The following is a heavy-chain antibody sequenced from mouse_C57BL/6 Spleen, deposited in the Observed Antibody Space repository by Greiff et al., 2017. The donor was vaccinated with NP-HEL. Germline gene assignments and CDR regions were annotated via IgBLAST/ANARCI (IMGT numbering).Heavy chain of an antibody. Sequence: QVQLQQPGAELVKPGASVKLSCKASGYTFTSYWMQWVKQRPGQGLEWIGEIDPSDSYTNYNQKFKGKATLTVDTSSSTAYMQLSSLTSEDSAVYYCARNDYGVAMDYWGQGTSVTVSS. CDR1: GYTFTSYW. V-gene: IGHV1-50*01. CDR2: IDPSDSYT. D-gene: IGHD2-4*01. CDR3: ARNDYGVAMDY. J-gene: IGHJ4*01.